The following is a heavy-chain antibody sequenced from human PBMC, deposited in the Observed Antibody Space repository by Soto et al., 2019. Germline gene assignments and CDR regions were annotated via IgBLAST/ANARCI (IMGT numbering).Heavy chain of an antibody. CDR1: GFTFSDYY. J-gene: IGHJ4*02. CDR3: AKGGYDILTGYNY. D-gene: IGHD3-9*01. Sequence: GGSLRLSCAASGFTFSDYYMSWIRQAPGKGLEWVSYISSSSSYTYYADSVKGRFTISRDNSRNTLHLQMNSLRAEDTTVYYCAKGGYDILTGYNYWGQGTLVTVSS. CDR2: ISSSSSYT. V-gene: IGHV3-11*05.